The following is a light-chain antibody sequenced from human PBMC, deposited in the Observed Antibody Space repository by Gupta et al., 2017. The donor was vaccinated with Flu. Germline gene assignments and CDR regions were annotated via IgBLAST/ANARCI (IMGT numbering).Light chain of an antibody. J-gene: IGLJ2*01. CDR2: GKN. CDR1: SLRSYY. Sequence: SSALTQDPAVSVALGQTVRITCQGDSLRSYYASWYQQKPGQAPVLVIYGKNNRPSGSPDRFSGSSSGNTASLTITGAQTEDEADDYCNSRDSSGNHVVFGGGTKLTVL. CDR3: NSRDSSGNHVV. V-gene: IGLV3-19*01.